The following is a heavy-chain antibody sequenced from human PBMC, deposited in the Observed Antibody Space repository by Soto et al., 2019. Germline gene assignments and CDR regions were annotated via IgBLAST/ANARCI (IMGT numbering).Heavy chain of an antibody. D-gene: IGHD2-21*02. CDR2: IIPIFGTA. J-gene: IGHJ3*02. CDR1: GGTFSSYA. Sequence: QVQLVQSGAEVKKPGSSVKVSCKASGGTFSSYAISWVRQAPGQGLEWMGGIIPIFGTANYAQKFQGRVTITADESTSTAYMELSSLRFEDTAVYYCARRGGEIGCGGDCYTHDAFDIWGQGTMVTVSS. CDR3: ARRGGEIGCGGDCYTHDAFDI. V-gene: IGHV1-69*01.